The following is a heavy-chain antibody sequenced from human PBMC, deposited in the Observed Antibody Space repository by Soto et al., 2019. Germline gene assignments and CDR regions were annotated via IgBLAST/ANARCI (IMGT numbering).Heavy chain of an antibody. CDR2: ISGSGGST. D-gene: IGHD4-17*01. J-gene: IGHJ6*03. CDR3: AKRVTTVTTLYMDV. V-gene: IGHV3-23*01. Sequence: EVQLLESGGGLVQPGGSLRLSCAASGFTFSSYAMSWVRQAPGKGLEWVSAISGSGGSTYYADSVKGRFTISRDNSKNTRYVQMNSLRAEDTAVYYCAKRVTTVTTLYMDVWGKGTTVTVSS. CDR1: GFTFSSYA.